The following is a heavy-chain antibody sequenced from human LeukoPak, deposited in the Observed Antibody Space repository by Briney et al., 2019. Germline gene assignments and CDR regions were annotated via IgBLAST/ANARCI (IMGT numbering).Heavy chain of an antibody. CDR1: GFTFSSYS. CDR2: INSGGST. V-gene: IGHV3-23*01. D-gene: IGHD6-13*01. J-gene: IGHJ4*02. Sequence: GGSLRLSCAASGFTFSSYSMSWVRQAPGKGLEGVSSINSGGSTFYADSVEGRFTISRDNSQNTLYLQMNSLTAEDTAVYYCAKRAAGYYFDHWGQGTLVTVSS. CDR3: AKRAAGYYFDH.